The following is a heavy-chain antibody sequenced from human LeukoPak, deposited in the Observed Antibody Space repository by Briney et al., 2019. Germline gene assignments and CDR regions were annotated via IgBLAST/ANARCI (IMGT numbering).Heavy chain of an antibody. V-gene: IGHV3-23*01. D-gene: IGHD2-15*01. CDR2: IAVVGGNT. CDR3: ARDCCSGGGPLDI. J-gene: IGHJ4*02. Sequence: PGGSLRLSCAASGFTFSSYGMAWVRQAPGKGLEWVSTIAVVGGNTHYADSVEGRFTISRQDSNNALHLQLNSLRAEDTAIYYCARDCCSGGGPLDIWGQGTLVTVSS. CDR1: GFTFSSYG.